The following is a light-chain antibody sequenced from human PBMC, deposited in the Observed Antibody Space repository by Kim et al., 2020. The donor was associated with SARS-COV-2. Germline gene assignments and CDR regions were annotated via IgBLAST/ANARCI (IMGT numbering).Light chain of an antibody. CDR3: QQFYNYPIT. V-gene: IGKV1D-13*01. CDR1: QGIGSA. Sequence: AIQLTQSPSSLSASVGDRVTITCRASQGIGSALAWYQQKPGKAPKLLIYAASTLESGVPSSFGGSGSGTDFTLTISSLQPEDFATYYCQQFYNYPITFGQGTRLEIK. CDR2: AAS. J-gene: IGKJ5*01.